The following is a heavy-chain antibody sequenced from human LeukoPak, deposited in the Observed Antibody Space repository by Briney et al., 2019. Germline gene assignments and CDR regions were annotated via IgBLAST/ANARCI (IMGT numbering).Heavy chain of an antibody. J-gene: IGHJ6*02. V-gene: IGHV1-8*01. D-gene: IGHD1-26*01. CDR3: ARVPPYSGSYPARRRGYYYYGMDV. CDR2: MNPNSGNT. Sequence: ASVKVYCKASGYTFTSYDINWVRQATGQGLEWMGWMNPNSGNTGYAQKSQGRVTMTRNTSISTAYMELSSLRSEDTAVYYCARVPPYSGSYPARRRGYYYYGMDVWGQGTTVTVSS. CDR1: GYTFTSYD.